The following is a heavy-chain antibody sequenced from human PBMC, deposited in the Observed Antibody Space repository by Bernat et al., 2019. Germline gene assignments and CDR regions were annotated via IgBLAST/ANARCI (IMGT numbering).Heavy chain of an antibody. CDR2: IWYDGSNK. V-gene: IGHV3-33*01. Sequence: QVQLVESGGGVVQPGRSLRLSCAASGFTFSSYGMHWVRQAPGKGLEWVAVIWYDGSNKYYADSVKGRFTISRDNSKNTLYLQMNSLRAEDTAVYYCARVSYDYDSSGYYYEGYFDYWGQGTLVTVSS. CDR1: GFTFSSYG. CDR3: ARVSYDYDSSGYYYEGYFDY. D-gene: IGHD3-22*01. J-gene: IGHJ4*02.